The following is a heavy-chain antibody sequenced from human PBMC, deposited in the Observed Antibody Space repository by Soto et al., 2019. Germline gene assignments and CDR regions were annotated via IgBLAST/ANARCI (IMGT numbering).Heavy chain of an antibody. V-gene: IGHV4-39*01. CDR3: ARISVSSRYMDV. Sequence: QLQLEESGPGLVKPSETLSLTCTVSGGSISSSSYYWGWIRQSPGKGLEWSGSFYYSGSTYYSPSLKSRATISGHTSKKQISLRLSSVTAADTAVYYYARISVSSRYMDVWGKVSTVTVSS. CDR2: FYYSGST. CDR1: GGSISSSSYY. J-gene: IGHJ6*03.